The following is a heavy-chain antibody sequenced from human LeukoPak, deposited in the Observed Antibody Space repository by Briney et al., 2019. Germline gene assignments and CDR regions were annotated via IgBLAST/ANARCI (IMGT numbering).Heavy chain of an antibody. CDR3: ARDYYDSSVYFDY. D-gene: IGHD3-22*01. V-gene: IGHV1-24*01. CDR1: GYTFTSYY. Sequence: ASVKVSCKASGYTFTSYYMHWVRQAPGKGLEWMGGFDPEDGETIYAQKFQGRVTMTTDTSTSTAYMELRSLRSDDTAVYYCARDYYDSSVYFDYWGQGTLVTVSS. CDR2: FDPEDGET. J-gene: IGHJ4*02.